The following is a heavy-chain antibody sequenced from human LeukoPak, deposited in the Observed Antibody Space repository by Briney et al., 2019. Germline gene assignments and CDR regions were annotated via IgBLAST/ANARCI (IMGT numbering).Heavy chain of an antibody. D-gene: IGHD3-3*01. CDR2: IYYSGST. CDR3: ARGEDLTGLEWFAPPTPNYYMDV. CDR1: GGSISSYY. J-gene: IGHJ6*03. Sequence: PSETLSLTCTVSGGSISSYYWSWIRQPPGKGLEWIGYIYYSGSTNYNPSLKSRVTISVDTSKNQFSLKLSSVTAADTAVYYCARGEDLTGLEWFAPPTPNYYMDVWGKGTTVTVSS. V-gene: IGHV4-59*01.